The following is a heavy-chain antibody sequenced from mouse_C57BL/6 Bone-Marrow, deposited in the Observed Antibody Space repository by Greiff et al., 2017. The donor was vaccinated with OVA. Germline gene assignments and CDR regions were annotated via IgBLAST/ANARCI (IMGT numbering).Heavy chain of an antibody. J-gene: IGHJ2*01. CDR3: ARCYSGSSYGSYYFDY. CDR1: GYAFSSSW. V-gene: IGHV1-82*01. Sequence: VNVVESGPELVKPGASVKISCKASGYAFSSSWMNWVQQRPGKGLEWIGRIYPGDGDTNYTGKFKGKVTLTADKSSSTTYMQLSSLTSEHSAVYFCARCYSGSSYGSYYFDYWGQGTTLTVSS. CDR2: IYPGDGDT. D-gene: IGHD1-1*01.